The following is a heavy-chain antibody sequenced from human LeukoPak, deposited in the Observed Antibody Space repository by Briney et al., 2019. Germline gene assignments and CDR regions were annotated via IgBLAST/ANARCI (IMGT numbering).Heavy chain of an antibody. CDR1: GFTFSSYA. CDR2: ISYDGSNK. V-gene: IGHV3-30*04. J-gene: IGHJ6*02. D-gene: IGHD1-14*01. CDR3: ARGAGNRYYYGMDV. Sequence: GRSLRLSCAASGFTFSSYAMHWVRQAPGKGLEWVAVISYDGSNKYYADSVKGRFTISRDNSKNTLYLQMNSLRAEDTAVYYYARGAGNRYYYGMDVWGQGTTVTVSS.